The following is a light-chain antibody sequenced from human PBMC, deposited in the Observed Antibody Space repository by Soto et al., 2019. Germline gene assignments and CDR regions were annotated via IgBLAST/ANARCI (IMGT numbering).Light chain of an antibody. CDR2: AAS. J-gene: IGKJ1*01. V-gene: IGKV1-5*01. CDR3: QQYNSYWT. CDR1: QSISSW. Sequence: DIQVTQSPSTLSASVGDRVTITCRASQSISSWLAWYQQKPGKAPKLLIYAASTLQSGVPSRFSGSGSGTDFTLTISSLQPDDFATYYCQQYNSYWTFGQGTMVDIK.